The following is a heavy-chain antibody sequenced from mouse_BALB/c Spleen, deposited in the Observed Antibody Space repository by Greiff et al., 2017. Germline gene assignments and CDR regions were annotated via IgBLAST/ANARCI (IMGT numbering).Heavy chain of an antibody. CDR1: GFSLSTYGIG. V-gene: IGHV8-11*01. CDR2: IWWNDNK. D-gene: IGHD2-3*01. Sequence: QVTLKESGPGILQPSQTLSLTCSFSGFSLSTYGIGVGWIRQPSGKGLEWLAHIWWNDNKYYNTALKSRLTISKDTSNNQVFLKIASVDTADTATYYCARIGYYVNYYAMDYWGQGTSVTVSS. J-gene: IGHJ4*01. CDR3: ARIGYYVNYYAMDY.